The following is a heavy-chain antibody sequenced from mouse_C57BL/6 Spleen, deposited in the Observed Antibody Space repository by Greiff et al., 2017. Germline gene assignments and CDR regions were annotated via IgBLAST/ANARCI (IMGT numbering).Heavy chain of an antibody. Sequence: EVQLQQSGPELVKPGASVKIPCKASGYTFTDYNMDWVKQSHGKSLEWIGDINPNNGGTIYNQKFKGKATLTVDKSSSTAYMELRSLTSEDTAVYYCARALDGSSYFDYWGQGTTLTVSS. J-gene: IGHJ2*01. CDR3: ARALDGSSYFDY. V-gene: IGHV1-18*01. CDR1: GYTFTDYN. CDR2: INPNNGGT. D-gene: IGHD1-1*01.